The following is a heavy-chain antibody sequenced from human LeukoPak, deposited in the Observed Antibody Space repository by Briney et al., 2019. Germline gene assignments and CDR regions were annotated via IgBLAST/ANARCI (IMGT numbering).Heavy chain of an antibody. CDR3: ARGQEWLVAGRYNWFDP. D-gene: IGHD6-19*01. Sequence: GGSLRLSCAASGFTFSTYNMNWVRHAPGKGLEWISSITSSSSYIYYADSVKGRFTISRDNAKNSLYLQMNSLKGEDTAVYYCARGQEWLVAGRYNWFDPWGQGTLVTVSS. J-gene: IGHJ5*02. CDR1: GFTFSTYN. CDR2: ITSSSSYI. V-gene: IGHV3-21*01.